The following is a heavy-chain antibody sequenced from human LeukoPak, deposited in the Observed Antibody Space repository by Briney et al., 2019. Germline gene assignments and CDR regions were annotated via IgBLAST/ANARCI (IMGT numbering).Heavy chain of an antibody. V-gene: IGHV3-48*01. CDR1: GFTFSSYS. CDR3: ARAEENYNILTGYYDYYYGMDV. J-gene: IGHJ6*02. Sequence: GGSLRLSCAASGFTFSSYSMNWVLQAPGKGLEWVSYISSSSSTIYYADSVKGRFTISRDNAKNSLYLQMNSLRAEDTAVYYCARAEENYNILTGYYDYYYGMDVWGQGTTVTVSS. D-gene: IGHD3-9*01. CDR2: ISSSSSTI.